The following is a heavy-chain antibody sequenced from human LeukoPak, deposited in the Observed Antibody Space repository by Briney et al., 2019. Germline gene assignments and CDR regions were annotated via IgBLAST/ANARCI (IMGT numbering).Heavy chain of an antibody. Sequence: GGSLRLSCAASGFTFDDYGMSWVRQAPGKGLEWVSGINWNGGSTGYADSVKGRFTISRDNAKNSLYLQMNSLRAEDTALYYCAKDIGGGYCSSTSCSQVYYYYMDVWGKGTTVTISS. J-gene: IGHJ6*03. V-gene: IGHV3-20*04. CDR3: AKDIGGGYCSSTSCSQVYYYYMDV. CDR2: INWNGGST. D-gene: IGHD2-2*01. CDR1: GFTFDDYG.